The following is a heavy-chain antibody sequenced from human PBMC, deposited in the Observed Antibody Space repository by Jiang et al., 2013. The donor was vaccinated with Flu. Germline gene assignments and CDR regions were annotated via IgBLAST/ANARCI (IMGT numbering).Heavy chain of an antibody. Sequence: LLKPSETLSLTCTVSGGSISSHYWSWIRQPPGKGLEWIGYIYSSGTTNYNPSLKSRVTIVVDMSKNQFSLRLKSLTSADTAVYYCAREEPTIAAFDYWGQGSLVTVSS. CDR2: IYSSGTT. J-gene: IGHJ4*02. CDR1: GGSISSHY. D-gene: IGHD6-6*01. V-gene: IGHV4-59*11. CDR3: AREEPTIAAFDY.